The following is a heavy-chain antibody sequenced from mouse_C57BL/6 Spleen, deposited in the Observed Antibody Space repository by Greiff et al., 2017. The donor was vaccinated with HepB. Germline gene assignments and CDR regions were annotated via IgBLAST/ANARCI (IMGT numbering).Heavy chain of an antibody. CDR2: IDPSDSYT. CDR3: ARNPGIDG. J-gene: IGHJ1*03. V-gene: IGHV1-69*01. CDR1: GYTFTSYW. Sequence: VQLQQPGAELVMPGASVKLSCKASGYTFTSYWMHWVKQRPGQGLEWIGEIDPSDSYTNYNQKFKGKSTLTVDKSSSTAYMQLNSLTSEDSAVYYCARNPGIDGWGTGTTVTVSS.